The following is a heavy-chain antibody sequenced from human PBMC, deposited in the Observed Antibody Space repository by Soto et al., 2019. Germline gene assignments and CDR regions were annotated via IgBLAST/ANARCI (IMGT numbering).Heavy chain of an antibody. D-gene: IGHD3-10*01. J-gene: IGHJ6*02. CDR2: IYPGDSDT. Sequence: GGALKISCKGSCYSLSNHWIGWGGPKPRESPGGMGIIYPGDSDTRYSPSFQGQVTISADKSISTAYLQWSSLKASDTAMYYCARYYYGSGSYPDYYYGMDVWGQGTTVTVSS. CDR3: ARYYYGSGSYPDYYYGMDV. CDR1: CYSLSNHW. V-gene: IGHV5-51*01.